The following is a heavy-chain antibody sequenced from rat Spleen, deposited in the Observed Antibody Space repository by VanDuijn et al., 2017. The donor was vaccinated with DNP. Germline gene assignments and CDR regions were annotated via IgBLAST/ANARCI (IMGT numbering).Heavy chain of an antibody. J-gene: IGHJ2*01. CDR1: GLTFSYAD. Sequence: EVQLVESGGGLVQPGRSMKLSCAASGLTFSYADLAWVRQTPTRGLEWVASISDSGGTTYYRDSVKGRFTISRDNVKSSLFLQMNSLRSEDTATYYCARLTSGMTAYYFPYWGQGVMVTVSS. CDR3: ARLTSGMTAYYFPY. CDR2: ISDSGGTT. D-gene: IGHD1-7*01. V-gene: IGHV5-25*01.